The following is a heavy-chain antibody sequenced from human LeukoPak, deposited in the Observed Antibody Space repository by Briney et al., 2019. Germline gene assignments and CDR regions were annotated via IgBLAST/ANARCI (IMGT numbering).Heavy chain of an antibody. CDR3: ARDGPSVYFDY. CDR1: GASINSGSYY. V-gene: IGHV4-61*02. CDR2: IYTSGST. J-gene: IGHJ4*02. Sequence: PSQTLSLTCTVSGASINSGSYYWTWLKKPAGKGLERIGRIYTSGSTNYNPSLQSRVTISLDTSKNHFSLKLGSVTAADTAVYYCARDGPSVYFDYWGQGTLVTVSS.